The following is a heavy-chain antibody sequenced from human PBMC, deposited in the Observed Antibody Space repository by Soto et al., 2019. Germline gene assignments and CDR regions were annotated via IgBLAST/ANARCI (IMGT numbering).Heavy chain of an antibody. Sequence: EVQLVESGGGLVQPGGSLRLSCAASGFTFSSYSMNWVRQAPGKGLEWVSYISSSSSTIYYADSVKGRFTLSRDNAKNTLYLQMHSLRAEDTAVYYCARKYCSSTSCWFYMDVWGKGTTVTVSS. CDR3: ARKYCSSTSCWFYMDV. V-gene: IGHV3-48*01. CDR2: ISSSSSTI. CDR1: GFTFSSYS. D-gene: IGHD2-2*01. J-gene: IGHJ6*03.